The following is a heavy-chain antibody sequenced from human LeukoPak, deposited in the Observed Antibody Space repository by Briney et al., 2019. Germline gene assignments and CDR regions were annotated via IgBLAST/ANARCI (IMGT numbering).Heavy chain of an antibody. D-gene: IGHD2-2*02. CDR2: IKQDGSET. J-gene: IGHJ4*02. CDR3: AILRGRGYLDY. V-gene: IGHV3-7*01. Sequence: PGGSLRLSCAASRFTLSNYWMSWVRQAPGKGLEWVANIKQDGSETYYVDSVKGRFHISRDNAKNSLSLQMNSLSAEDTALDYCAILRGRGYLDYWVQGALVTVSS. CDR1: RFTLSNYW.